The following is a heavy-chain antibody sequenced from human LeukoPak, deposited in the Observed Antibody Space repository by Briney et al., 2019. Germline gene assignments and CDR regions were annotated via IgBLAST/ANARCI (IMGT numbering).Heavy chain of an antibody. CDR3: ARGRIAVPD. J-gene: IGHJ4*02. V-gene: IGHV4-39*07. CDR1: GGSISSSSYY. Sequence: VKPSETLSLTCSVSGGSISSSSYYWGWIRQPPGKGLEWIGSIYYSGSTYYNPSLKSRVTISADTSKNQFSLKLTSVTAADTAVYYCARGRIAVPDWGQGTLVTVSS. D-gene: IGHD6-19*01. CDR2: IYYSGST.